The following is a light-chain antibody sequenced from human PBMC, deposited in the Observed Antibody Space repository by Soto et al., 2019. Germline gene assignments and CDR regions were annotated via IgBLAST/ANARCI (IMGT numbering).Light chain of an antibody. CDR1: QSVSSSY. CDR3: QQYGTSPLT. Sequence: EIVLTQSPGTLSLSPGERATLSYRASQSVSSSYLAWYQQKPGQAPRLLIYGASSRATGIPDRFSGSGYGTDFTLTISRLEPEDFAVYYCQQYGTSPLTFGGGTKVEIK. V-gene: IGKV3-20*01. CDR2: GAS. J-gene: IGKJ4*01.